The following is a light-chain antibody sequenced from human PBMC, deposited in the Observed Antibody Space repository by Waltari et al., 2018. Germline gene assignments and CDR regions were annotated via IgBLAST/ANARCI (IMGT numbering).Light chain of an antibody. Sequence: DIQMTQSPSTLSASVGDRVTITCRASQSISSWLDWYQQKPGKAPKLLIYKASSLESGVPSRFSGSGSGTEFTLTISSLQPDDFATYYCQQYNSYSPWTFGQGTKVEIK. CDR3: QQYNSYSPWT. CDR1: QSISSW. CDR2: KAS. V-gene: IGKV1-5*03. J-gene: IGKJ1*01.